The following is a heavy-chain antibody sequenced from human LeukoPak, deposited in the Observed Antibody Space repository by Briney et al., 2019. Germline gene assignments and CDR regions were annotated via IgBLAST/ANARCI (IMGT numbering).Heavy chain of an antibody. CDR2: IYYSGSN. Sequence: SQTLSLSCTVSGGSLSSGVYYWGWIGQPPGMGLVWIVYIYYSGSNYYNPSLKRRDTISVDTSKNQFSLKLTSVTAETTPVYFCARELWHSPVWKNGMDVWGEGTTVTVSS. V-gene: IGHV4-30-4*01. CDR3: ARELWHSPVWKNGMDV. CDR1: GGSLSSGVYY. J-gene: IGHJ6*04. D-gene: IGHD1-1*01.